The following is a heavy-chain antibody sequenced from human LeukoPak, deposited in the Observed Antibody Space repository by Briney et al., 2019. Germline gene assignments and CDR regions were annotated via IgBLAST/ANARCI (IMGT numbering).Heavy chain of an antibody. Sequence: PSQTLSLTCTVSGGSISSGSYYWSWIRQPPGKGLEWIGRIYTSGSTNYNPSLKSRVTISVDTSKNQFSLKLSSVTAADTAVYYCARDIAARDYYYGMDVWGQGTTVTVS. V-gene: IGHV4-61*02. CDR2: IYTSGST. CDR1: GGSISSGSYY. J-gene: IGHJ6*02. CDR3: ARDIAARDYYYGMDV. D-gene: IGHD6-6*01.